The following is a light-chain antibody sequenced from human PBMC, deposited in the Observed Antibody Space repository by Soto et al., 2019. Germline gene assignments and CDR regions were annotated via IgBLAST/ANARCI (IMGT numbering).Light chain of an antibody. CDR2: GAS. J-gene: IGKJ1*01. CDR1: QSVSSNF. V-gene: IGKV3-20*01. Sequence: EIVLTQSPGTLSLSPGERTTLSCRASQSVSSNFLDWYQQKPGQAPRLLIYGASSRATGIPDRFSGSGSGTEFTLTISSLQPDDLATYYCQQYNSSPWTFGQGTKVDIK. CDR3: QQYNSSPWT.